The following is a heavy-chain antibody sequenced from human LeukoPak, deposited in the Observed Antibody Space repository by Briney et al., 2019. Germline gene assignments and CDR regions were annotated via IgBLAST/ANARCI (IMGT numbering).Heavy chain of an antibody. D-gene: IGHD3-22*01. CDR1: GFTVSSNY. Sequence: GGSLRPSFPASGFTVSSNYMNWVPQAPGKGLEWGSVIYSGGNTYYADSVKGRLTISRDDSKNTLYLRMNSLRAEDTAVYYCARGRNYYDSGGYYYPFDYWGQGTLVTVSS. CDR3: ARGRNYYDSGGYYYPFDY. J-gene: IGHJ4*02. V-gene: IGHV3-66*01. CDR2: IYSGGNT.